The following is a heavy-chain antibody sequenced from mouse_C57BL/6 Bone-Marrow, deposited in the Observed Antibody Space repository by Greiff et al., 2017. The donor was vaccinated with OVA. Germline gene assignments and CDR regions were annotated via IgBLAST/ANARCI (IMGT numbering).Heavy chain of an antibody. Sequence: QVQLKESGPELVKPGASVKISCKASGYAFSSSWMNWVKQRPGKGLEWIGRIYPGDGDTNYNGKFKGQATLTADKSSSTAYMQLSSLTSEDAAVYFCAVYGNYDYWGQGTTLTVSS. CDR3: AVYGNYDY. J-gene: IGHJ2*01. CDR2: IYPGDGDT. CDR1: GYAFSSSW. D-gene: IGHD2-1*01. V-gene: IGHV1-82*01.